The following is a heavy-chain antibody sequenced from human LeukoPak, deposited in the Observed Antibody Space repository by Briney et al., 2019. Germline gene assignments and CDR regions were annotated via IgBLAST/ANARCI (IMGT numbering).Heavy chain of an antibody. CDR2: ISSGGHST. D-gene: IGHD6-19*01. V-gene: IGHV3-23*01. J-gene: IGHJ1*01. CDR3: AKGAGQWLVPSEYFQY. Sequence: GGSLRLSCAASGFTYSNYAMTWVRQAPGKGLEWVSSISSGGHSTYYAGSVKGRFTISRDNSKNTLYLQMNSLRAEDTAVYYCAKGAGQWLVPSEYFQYWGQGTLVTVSS. CDR1: GFTYSNYA.